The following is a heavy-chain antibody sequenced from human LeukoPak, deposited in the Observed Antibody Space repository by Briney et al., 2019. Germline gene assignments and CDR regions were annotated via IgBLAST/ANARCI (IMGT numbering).Heavy chain of an antibody. J-gene: IGHJ4*02. CDR1: GFTFGSYA. V-gene: IGHV3-23*01. D-gene: IGHD2-21*02. CDR2: ISGSGGST. Sequence: GGSLRLSCAASGFTFGSYAMSWVRQAPGKGLDWVSSISGSGGSTSYADSVKGRFTISRDNSKNTLYLQINSLRAEDTAVYYCATRDYCGGDCYFLTTRFDYWGQGDLVPVSS. CDR3: ATRDYCGGDCYFLTTRFDY.